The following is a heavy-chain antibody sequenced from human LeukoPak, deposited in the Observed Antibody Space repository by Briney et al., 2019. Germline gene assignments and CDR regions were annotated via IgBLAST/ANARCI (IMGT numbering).Heavy chain of an antibody. CDR2: ITSKTSGDAT. J-gene: IGHJ4*02. D-gene: IGHD3-22*01. CDR1: GLTFCNAW. V-gene: IGHV3-15*01. CDR3: TTYRYSYGSTGYSYFDY. Sequence: GGSRRLSCAASGLTFCNAWMSWVRQAPGKGLEWVARITSKTSGDATDYAAPVRGRFTISRDDSKATLYLQMDSLETEDTAIYYCTTYRYSYGSTGYSYFDYWGQGILVTVSS.